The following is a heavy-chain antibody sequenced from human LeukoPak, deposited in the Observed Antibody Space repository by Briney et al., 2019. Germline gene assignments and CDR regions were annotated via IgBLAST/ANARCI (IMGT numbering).Heavy chain of an antibody. V-gene: IGHV3-20*04. CDR1: GFTFEDFD. CDR3: ARDPTLYSRVY. D-gene: IGHD4-11*01. Sequence: PGGSLRLSCEGSGFTFEDFDMTWVRQAPGKGLEWVSTIKWNGDVIGYADSVKGRFIISRDNAKNSLFLQMNSLRADDTAFYYCARDPTLYSRVYWGQGTLVTVSS. CDR2: IKWNGDVI. J-gene: IGHJ4*02.